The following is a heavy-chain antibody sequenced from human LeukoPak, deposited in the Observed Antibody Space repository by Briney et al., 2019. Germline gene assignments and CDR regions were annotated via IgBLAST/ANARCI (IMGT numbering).Heavy chain of an antibody. CDR1: GGSISSGGYY. V-gene: IGHV4-39*01. CDR3: ARRNGYCSSTSCYPRFDY. Sequence: SETLSLTCAVSGGSISSGGYYWGWIRQPPGKGLEWIGSIYYSGSTYYNPSLKSRVTISVDTSKNQFSLKLSSVTAADTAVYYCARRNGYCSSTSCYPRFDYWGQGTLVTVSS. D-gene: IGHD2-2*01. J-gene: IGHJ4*02. CDR2: IYYSGST.